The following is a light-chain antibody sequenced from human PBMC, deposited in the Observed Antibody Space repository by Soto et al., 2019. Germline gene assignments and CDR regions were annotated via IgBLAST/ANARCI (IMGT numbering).Light chain of an antibody. J-gene: IGLJ1*01. Sequence: SYELTQPPSVSVAPEKTATITCGGTNIGDKRVHWYRQKPGQAPVLLISYDSDRPSGIPERFSGSNSGNTATLTISRVGAGDEADYYCQVWDIMTDNYVFGGGTKLTVL. CDR2: YDS. CDR1: NIGDKR. CDR3: QVWDIMTDNYV. V-gene: IGLV3-21*04.